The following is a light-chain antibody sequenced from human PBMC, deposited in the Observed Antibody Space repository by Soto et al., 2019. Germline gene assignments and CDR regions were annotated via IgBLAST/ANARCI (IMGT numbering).Light chain of an antibody. Sequence: ETVLTQSPGTLSLSPGERATLSCRASQSISSGYLAWYHQRPGQAPRLLISGASNRATGIPDRFSGSVSGTDFTRTISRLEPEDLSVYYCQQYGGSPLVTFGGGTKVEIQ. V-gene: IGKV3-20*01. CDR1: QSISSGY. CDR2: GAS. CDR3: QQYGGSPLVT. J-gene: IGKJ4*01.